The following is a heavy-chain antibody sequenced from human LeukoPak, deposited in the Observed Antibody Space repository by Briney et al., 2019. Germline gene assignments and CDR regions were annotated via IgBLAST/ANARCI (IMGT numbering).Heavy chain of an antibody. CDR1: GXTFISYA. D-gene: IGHD3-22*01. V-gene: IGHV1-69*05. CDR3: ARDRNYYDRSPDY. CDR2: IIPIFGTA. J-gene: IGHJ4*02. Sequence: XKASGXTFISYAISXVRQAPGQGLEWMGRIIPIFGTANYAQKFQGRVTMTTDTSTSTAYMELRSLRSDDTAVYYCARDRNYYDRSPDYWGQGTLLTVSS.